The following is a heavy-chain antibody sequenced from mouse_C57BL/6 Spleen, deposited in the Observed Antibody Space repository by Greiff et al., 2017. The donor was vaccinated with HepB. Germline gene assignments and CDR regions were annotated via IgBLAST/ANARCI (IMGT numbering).Heavy chain of an antibody. Sequence: QVQLQQPGAELVRPGTSVKMSCKASGYTFTNYWIGWAKQRPGHGLEWIGDIYPGGGYTNYNEKFKGKATLTADKSSSTAYMQFSSLTSEDSAIYYCARSYDGYYGYYFDYWGQGTTLTVSS. V-gene: IGHV1-63*01. CDR1: GYTFTNYW. CDR2: IYPGGGYT. D-gene: IGHD2-3*01. J-gene: IGHJ2*01. CDR3: ARSYDGYYGYYFDY.